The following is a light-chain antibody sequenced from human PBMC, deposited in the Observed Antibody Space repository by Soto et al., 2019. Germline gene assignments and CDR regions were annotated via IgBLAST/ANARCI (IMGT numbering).Light chain of an antibody. Sequence: EIVLTQSPATLSLSPGDTATLSCRASQSVTSSLAWFQQKTGQAPRLLIYDVSRRATAIPARFSGSGSGTDFTLTISSLEPEDFAVYYCQQRTTWPTFGGGTKVEIK. CDR2: DVS. V-gene: IGKV3-11*01. J-gene: IGKJ4*01. CDR1: QSVTSS. CDR3: QQRTTWPT.